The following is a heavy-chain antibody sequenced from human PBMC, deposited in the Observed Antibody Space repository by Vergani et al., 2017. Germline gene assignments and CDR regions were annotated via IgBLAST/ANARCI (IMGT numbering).Heavy chain of an antibody. V-gene: IGHV3-21*01. J-gene: IGHJ4*02. CDR1: GFTFSSYC. CDR3: ASNLYCSGATCYARSIDY. CDR2: INSRSDYI. D-gene: IGHD2-15*01. Sequence: EVQLVESGGGLVKPGGSLRLSCEVSGFTFSSYCMNWVRQAPGKGLEWVSSINSRSDYIYYADSVKGRFTIPRDNAKNSLYLQMNSLRVEDTAVYYCASNLYCSGATCYARSIDYWGQGTLVTVSS.